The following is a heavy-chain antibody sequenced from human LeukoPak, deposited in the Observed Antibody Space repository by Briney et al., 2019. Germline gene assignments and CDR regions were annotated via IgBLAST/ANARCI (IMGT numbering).Heavy chain of an antibody. J-gene: IGHJ4*02. D-gene: IGHD6-13*01. Sequence: GGSLRLSCAASGFIFSSYAMTWVRQAPGKGLEWVSSFTSMSRTIYYADSVKGRFTISRDDAKKSLYLQMNSLRVEDTAIYYCARQSSGIAATDKIDYWGQGTLVTVSS. CDR1: GFIFSSYA. CDR2: FTSMSRTI. CDR3: ARQSSGIAATDKIDY. V-gene: IGHV3-21*01.